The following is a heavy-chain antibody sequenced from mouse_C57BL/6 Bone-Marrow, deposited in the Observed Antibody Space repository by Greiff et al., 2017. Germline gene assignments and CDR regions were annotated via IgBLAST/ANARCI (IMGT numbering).Heavy chain of an antibody. D-gene: IGHD2-3*01. J-gene: IGHJ2*01. CDR3: SSFDGNYFDF. Sequence: VQLQQSGAELVRPGASVKLSCTASGFNIKDDYIHWVKQRPEPGLEWIGWLDPEIGDTEYASKFQGQATITSDPSSNTAYLQLSSLTSEDTAVYYCSSFDGNYFDFWGQGTPLTVAS. CDR1: GFNIKDDY. CDR2: LDPEIGDT. V-gene: IGHV14-4*01.